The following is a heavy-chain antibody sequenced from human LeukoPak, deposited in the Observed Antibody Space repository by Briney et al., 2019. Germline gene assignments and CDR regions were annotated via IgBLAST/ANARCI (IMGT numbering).Heavy chain of an antibody. CDR1: GFTFSSYA. D-gene: IGHD1-26*01. CDR3: AKGGRGSYSGFDY. V-gene: IGHV3-23*01. CDR2: ISGSGGST. Sequence: PGGSLRLSCAASGFTFSSYAMSWVRQAPGKGLEWVSAISGSGGSTYYADSVKGRFTISRDNSKNTLYLQMNSLRAEDTSVYYCAKGGRGSYSGFDYWGQGTLVTVSS. J-gene: IGHJ4*02.